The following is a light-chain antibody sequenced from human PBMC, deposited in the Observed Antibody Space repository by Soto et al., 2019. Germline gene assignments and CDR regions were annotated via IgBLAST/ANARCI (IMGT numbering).Light chain of an antibody. Sequence: DVQMTQSPSTLSASVGDRVTITCRASQNINSDLAWYQQKPGNAPQLLIYRVSSLGSGVPSRFSGSGSGTEFTLTITSLQPDDFATYYCQQHNNYWTFGHGTRVDIK. CDR3: QQHNNYWT. J-gene: IGKJ1*01. CDR1: QNINSD. V-gene: IGKV1-5*03. CDR2: RVS.